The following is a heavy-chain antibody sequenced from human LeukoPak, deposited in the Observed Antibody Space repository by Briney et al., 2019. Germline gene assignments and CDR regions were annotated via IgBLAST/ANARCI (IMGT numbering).Heavy chain of an antibody. V-gene: IGHV3-66*04. D-gene: IGHD2-21*01. J-gene: IGHJ4*02. CDR3: GRRFCNSCPLDF. CDR2: FHAGDGP. Sequence: PGGSLRLSCVGSGFNVTTNNMYWVRQAPGKGLECVSAFHAGDGPDYADSVRDRFTISRDNSKNTLYLQMNSLRAEDTAVYFCGRRFCNSCPLDFWGQGTLVTVSS. CDR1: GFNVTTNN.